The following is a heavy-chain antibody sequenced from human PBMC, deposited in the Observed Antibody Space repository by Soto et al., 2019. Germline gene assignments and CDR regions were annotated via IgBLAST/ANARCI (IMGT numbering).Heavy chain of an antibody. CDR1: NSSLGSFH. D-gene: IGHD3-10*02. CDR3: ARSPLSYDYVRQTWREVGDSFDV. CDR2: LIHGGRT. J-gene: IGHJ3*01. V-gene: IGHV4-34*12. Sequence: SETLSLTCAVYNSSLGSFHWTWIRQAPGEGLGWIRELIHGGRTDPPPSLKGRVTFSLDTSKSQFSLHVMSVTAADTAVYYCARSPLSYDYVRQTWREVGDSFDVWGRGTSVT.